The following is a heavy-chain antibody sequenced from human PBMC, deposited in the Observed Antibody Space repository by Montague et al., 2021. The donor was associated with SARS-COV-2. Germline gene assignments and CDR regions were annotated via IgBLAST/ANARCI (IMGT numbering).Heavy chain of an antibody. V-gene: IGHV4/OR15-8*01. CDR3: ARRIRITVFRGVPLTTHSLES. Sequence: SETLSLTCTVSNASITTSNWWTWVRQAPGKGLEWVGEIHHSGTLXXNPSLKSRVTISVDTSKNHFSLNLNSVTAAATALYFCARRIRITVFRGVPLTTHSLESWGQGIMVTVSS. J-gene: IGHJ4*02. CDR1: NASITTSNW. D-gene: IGHD3-10*01. CDR2: IHHSGTL.